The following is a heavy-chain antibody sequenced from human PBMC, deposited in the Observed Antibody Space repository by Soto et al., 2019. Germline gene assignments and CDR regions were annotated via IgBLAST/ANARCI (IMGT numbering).Heavy chain of an antibody. CDR2: IRNQTYSGAT. CDR3: TRAESPNIAYFFDY. V-gene: IGHV3-49*04. CDR1: GFTFGNYA. Sequence: GGSLRLSCTASGFTFGNYAINWVRQAPGKGLEWVGLIRNQTYSGATEYAASMKGRFTISRDDSKNTAYLQMNSLKTEDSAVYYCTRAESPNIAYFFDYWGQGTLVTVSS. J-gene: IGHJ4*02.